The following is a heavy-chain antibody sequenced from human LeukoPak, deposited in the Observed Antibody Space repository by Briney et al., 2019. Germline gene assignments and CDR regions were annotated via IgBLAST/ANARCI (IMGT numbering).Heavy chain of an antibody. D-gene: IGHD3-3*01. V-gene: IGHV3-74*01. J-gene: IGHJ4*02. CDR3: ATNYDFWSENY. CDR2: INSDGSNT. Sequence: TGGSLRLSCAASGFTFSNYWMHWVRQAPGKGLVWVSRINSDGSNTNYADSVEGRFTISRDSAKNTLYLQMDSLRAEDTAVYYCATNYDFWSENYWGQGTLVTVSS. CDR1: GFTFSNYW.